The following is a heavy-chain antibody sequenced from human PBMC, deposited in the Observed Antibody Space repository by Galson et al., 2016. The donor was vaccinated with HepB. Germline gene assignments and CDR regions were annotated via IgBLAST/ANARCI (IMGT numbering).Heavy chain of an antibody. CDR2: ISSRSNTI. CDR1: GFTFSGYG. J-gene: IGHJ6*02. V-gene: IGHV3-48*02. Sequence: SLRLSCATSGFTFSGYGMNWVRQAPGKGLEWISYISSRSNTIYYADSVKGRFSISRDTAKNSLYLQMNSLRDEDTAVYYCAGDRPTMYSNSWAYYYYGMDVWGQGTTVTVSS. CDR3: AGDRPTMYSNSWAYYYYGMDV. D-gene: IGHD6-13*01.